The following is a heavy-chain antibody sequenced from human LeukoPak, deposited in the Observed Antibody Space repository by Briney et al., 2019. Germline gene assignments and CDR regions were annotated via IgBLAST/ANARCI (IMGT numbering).Heavy chain of an antibody. Sequence: SETLSLTCGVSGGSVTTTNWWTWVRQPPGKGLEWIGEVHLDGRTNYNPSLESRLTMSVDLSENHISLKLTSVTAADTAVYYCAREGGFYRPLDYSGQGIVVTVSS. V-gene: IGHV4-4*02. CDR3: AREGGFYRPLDY. D-gene: IGHD3-3*01. CDR2: VHLDGRT. CDR1: GGSVTTTNW. J-gene: IGHJ4*02.